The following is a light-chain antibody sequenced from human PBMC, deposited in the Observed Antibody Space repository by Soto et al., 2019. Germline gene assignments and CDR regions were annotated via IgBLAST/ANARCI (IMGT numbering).Light chain of an antibody. Sequence: QSVLTQSPSASASLGASVKLTCTLSSGHSSYAIAWHQQQPEKGPRYLMKLNSDGSHSKGDGIPDRFSGSSSGTERYLTISSLQSEDEADYYCQTWSTGIRVFGGGTMLTVL. CDR3: QTWSTGIRV. CDR2: LNSDGSH. CDR1: SGHSSYA. V-gene: IGLV4-69*01. J-gene: IGLJ3*02.